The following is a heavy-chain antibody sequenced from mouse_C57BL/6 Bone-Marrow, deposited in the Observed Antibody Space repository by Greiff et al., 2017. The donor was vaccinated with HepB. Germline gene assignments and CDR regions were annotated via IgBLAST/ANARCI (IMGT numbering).Heavy chain of an antibody. CDR2: ISSGGSYT. J-gene: IGHJ4*01. Sequence: EVKLVESGGDLVKPGGSLKLSCAASGFTFSSYSMSWVRQTPDKRLEWVATISSGGSYTYYPDSVKGRFTISRDNAKNTLYLQMSSLKSEDTAMYYCAKTRGDAMDYWGQGTSVTVSS. CDR3: AKTRGDAMDY. CDR1: GFTFSSYS. V-gene: IGHV5-6*01.